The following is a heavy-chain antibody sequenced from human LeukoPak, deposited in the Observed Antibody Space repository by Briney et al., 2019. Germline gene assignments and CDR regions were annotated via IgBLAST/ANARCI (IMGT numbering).Heavy chain of an antibody. Sequence: SETLSLTCTVSGGSISSGSYYWSWIRQPAGKGLEWIGRIYTSGSTNYNPSLKSRVTISVDTSKNQFSLKLSSVTAADTAVYYCAREWAFLNDYVWGSYRPPIYAFDIWGQGTMVTVSS. D-gene: IGHD3-16*02. CDR3: AREWAFLNDYVWGSYRPPIYAFDI. J-gene: IGHJ3*02. V-gene: IGHV4-61*02. CDR1: GGSISSGSYY. CDR2: IYTSGST.